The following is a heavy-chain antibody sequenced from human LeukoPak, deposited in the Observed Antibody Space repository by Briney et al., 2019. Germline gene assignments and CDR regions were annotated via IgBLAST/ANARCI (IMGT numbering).Heavy chain of an antibody. J-gene: IGHJ4*02. D-gene: IGHD6-13*01. CDR2: ISSSGSTI. CDR1: GFTFSDYY. CDR3: ARSSSWYPSFDY. Sequence: GGSQRLSCAASGFTFSDYYMSWIRQAPGKGLEWVSYISSSGSTIYYADSVKGRFTISRDNAKNSLYLQMNSLRAEDTAVYYCARSSSWYPSFDYWGQGTLVTVSS. V-gene: IGHV3-11*01.